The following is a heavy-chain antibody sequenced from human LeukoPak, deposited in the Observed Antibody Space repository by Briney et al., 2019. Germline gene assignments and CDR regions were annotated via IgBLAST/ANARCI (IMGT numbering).Heavy chain of an antibody. CDR3: ARDWGQVYYFDY. J-gene: IGHJ4*02. D-gene: IGHD3-16*01. CDR1: GFTFSSYW. Sequence: PGGSLRLSCAASGFTFSSYWMHWVRQAPGKGLVWVSRINSDGSSTSYADSVKGRFTISRDNAKNSLYLRMNSLRAEDTAVYYCARDWGQVYYFDYWGQGTLVTVSS. CDR2: INSDGSST. V-gene: IGHV3-74*01.